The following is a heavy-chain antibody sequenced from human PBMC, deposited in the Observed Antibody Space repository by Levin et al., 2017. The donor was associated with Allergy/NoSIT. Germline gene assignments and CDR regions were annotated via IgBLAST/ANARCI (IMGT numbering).Heavy chain of an antibody. CDR1: GDSVSSNSAA. J-gene: IGHJ6*02. CDR3: ARDPKLLWFGELFYGMDV. CDR2: TYYRSKWYN. V-gene: IGHV6-1*01. Sequence: SETLSLTCAISGDSVSSNSAAWNWIRQSPSRGLEWLGRTYYRSKWYNDYAVSVKSRITINPDTSKNQFSLQLNSVTPEDTAVYYCARDPKLLWFGELFYGMDVWGQGTTVTVSS. D-gene: IGHD3-10*01.